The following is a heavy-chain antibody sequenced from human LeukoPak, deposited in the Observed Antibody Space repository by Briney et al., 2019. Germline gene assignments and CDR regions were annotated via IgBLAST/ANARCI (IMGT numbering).Heavy chain of an antibody. V-gene: IGHV1-69*13. J-gene: IGHJ4*02. D-gene: IGHD2-15*01. CDR2: IIPIFGTA. CDR3: ARDWAYGSGGRYYSKFGGDY. Sequence: SVKVSCKASGGTFSSYSISWVRQAPGQGLEWMGGIIPIFGTANYAQKFQGRVTITADESTSTAYMELSSLRSEDTAVYYRARDWAYGSGGRYYSKFGGDYWGQGTLVTVSS. CDR1: GGTFSSYS.